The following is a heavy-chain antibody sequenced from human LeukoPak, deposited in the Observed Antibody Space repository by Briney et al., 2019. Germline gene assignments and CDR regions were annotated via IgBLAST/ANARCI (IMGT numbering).Heavy chain of an antibody. D-gene: IGHD3-22*01. V-gene: IGHV1-69*04. CDR1: GGTFSSYA. Sequence: AASVKVSCKASGGTFSSYAISWVRQAPGQGLEWMGRIIPILGIANYAQKFQGRVTITADKSTSTAYMELSSLRSEDTAVYYCARRSYYYDSSGYNDYWGQGTLVTVSS. CDR2: IIPILGIA. CDR3: ARRSYYYDSSGYNDY. J-gene: IGHJ4*02.